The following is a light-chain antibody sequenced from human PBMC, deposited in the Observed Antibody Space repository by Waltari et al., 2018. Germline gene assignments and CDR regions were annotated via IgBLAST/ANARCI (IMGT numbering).Light chain of an antibody. Sequence: DVRVTKSPSSLLHFVGERFTITCRASHYIANFLNWYQHMPGKAPRLLIHDASTLQPGVSPRFSGSTSGTDFILTIDNLHPEDFATYYCQQTYKSPPTFGPGTKVDV. CDR1: HYIANF. CDR3: QQTYKSPPT. V-gene: IGKV1-39*01. J-gene: IGKJ3*01. CDR2: DAS.